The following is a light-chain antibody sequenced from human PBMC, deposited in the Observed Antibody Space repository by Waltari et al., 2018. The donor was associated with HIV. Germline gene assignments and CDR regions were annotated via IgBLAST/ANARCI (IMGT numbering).Light chain of an antibody. CDR3: AAWDDSLNGWV. V-gene: IGLV1-44*01. J-gene: IGLJ3*02. CDR1: RSNIGINT. CDR2: SNN. Sequence: QSVLPQLPSASGPPGPRVTISCSGSRSNIGINTVRWYQQLPGTAPKLFIYSNNQRPSGVPDRFSGSKSGTSASLAISGLQSEDEADYYCAAWDDSLNGWVFGGGTKLTVV.